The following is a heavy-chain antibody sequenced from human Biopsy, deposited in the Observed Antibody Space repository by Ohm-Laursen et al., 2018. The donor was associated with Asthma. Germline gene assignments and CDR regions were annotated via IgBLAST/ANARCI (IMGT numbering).Heavy chain of an antibody. D-gene: IGHD3-3*01. V-gene: IGHV3-30*18. CDR2: MSFDGRQT. J-gene: IGHJ3*02. CDR1: GFTFSRYG. CDR3: AKERYYDFWSGYPI. Sequence: SLRLSCAASGFTFSRYGMHWVHQAPGKGLGWVAVMSFDGRQTYYADSVKGRFTISRDNSKNTLYLQMNSLRAEDTAAYYCAKERYYDFWSGYPIWGQGTMVTVSS.